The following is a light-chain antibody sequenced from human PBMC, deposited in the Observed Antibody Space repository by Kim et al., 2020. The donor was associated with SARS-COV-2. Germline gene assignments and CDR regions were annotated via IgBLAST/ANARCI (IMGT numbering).Light chain of an antibody. CDR2: EFN. Sequence: GPSITMSCTGTSSDFGGYNYVSWYQHHPGKASKLIIYEFNKRPSGVSNRFTVSKSGDTATLTISGLQAEDEADYYCSSFTSSSTLIFGGGTKLTVL. CDR3: SSFTSSSTLI. J-gene: IGLJ2*01. V-gene: IGLV2-14*01. CDR1: SSDFGGYNY.